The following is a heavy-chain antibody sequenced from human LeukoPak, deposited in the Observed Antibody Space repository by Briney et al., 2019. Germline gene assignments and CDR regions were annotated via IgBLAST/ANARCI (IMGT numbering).Heavy chain of an antibody. Sequence: SETLSLTCTVSGGSISSYYWSWIRQPPGKGLEWIGYIYYSGSTNYNPSLKSRVTISVDTSKNQFSLKLSSVTAAATAVYYCAREGDGYRPVEWGQGTLVTVSS. CDR1: GGSISSYY. J-gene: IGHJ4*02. D-gene: IGHD5-18*01. CDR3: AREGDGYRPVE. CDR2: IYYSGST. V-gene: IGHV4-59*01.